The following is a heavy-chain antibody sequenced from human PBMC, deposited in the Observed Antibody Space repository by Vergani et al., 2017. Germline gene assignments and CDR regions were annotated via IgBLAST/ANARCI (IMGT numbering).Heavy chain of an antibody. CDR1: GGSISSSSYY. Sequence: QLQLQESGPGLVKPSETLSLTCTVSGGSISSSSYYWGWIRQPAGKGLEWIGRIYTSGSTNYNPSLKSRVTISVDTSKNQFSLKLSSVTAADTAVYYCARGGRYCSSTSCYTFWFDPWGQGTLVTVSS. D-gene: IGHD2-2*02. V-gene: IGHV4-61*02. CDR2: IYTSGST. J-gene: IGHJ5*02. CDR3: ARGGRYCSSTSCYTFWFDP.